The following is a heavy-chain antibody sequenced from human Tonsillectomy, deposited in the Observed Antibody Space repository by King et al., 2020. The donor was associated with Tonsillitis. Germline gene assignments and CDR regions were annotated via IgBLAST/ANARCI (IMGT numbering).Heavy chain of an antibody. CDR3: AKGSGDYVSVSSLDY. Sequence: VQLVESGGGLVQPGGSLRLSCAASGFTFSTYAMSWVRQAPGRGLEWVSVISGSGGSAYYADSVKGRFTVSRDNSKNTLYLQMSSLRAEDTAVYYCAKGSGDYVSVSSLDYWGQGTPVTVSS. V-gene: IGHV3-23*04. J-gene: IGHJ4*02. CDR2: ISGSGGSA. CDR1: GFTFSTYA. D-gene: IGHD3-10*01.